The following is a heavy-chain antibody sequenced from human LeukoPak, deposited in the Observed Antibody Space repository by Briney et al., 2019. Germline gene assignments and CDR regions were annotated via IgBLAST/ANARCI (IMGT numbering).Heavy chain of an antibody. D-gene: IGHD5-24*01. CDR2: IYTSGST. Sequence: SETLSLTCTISGGSVSDYYWSWVRQSPGKGLEWIGRIYTSGSTNYNPSLKSRVTMSVDTSKNQFSLKLSSVTAADTAVYYCARYGGGYNDPYDYWGQGTRVTVSA. J-gene: IGHJ4*02. CDR1: GGSVSDYY. CDR3: ARYGGGYNDPYDY. V-gene: IGHV4-4*07.